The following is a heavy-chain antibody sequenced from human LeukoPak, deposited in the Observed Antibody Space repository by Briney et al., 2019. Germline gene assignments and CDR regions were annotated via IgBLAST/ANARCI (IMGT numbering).Heavy chain of an antibody. D-gene: IGHD5-12*01. CDR2: ISSSSSTI. CDR3: ARDYDYSGYAHFDY. CDR1: GFTFSSYS. Sequence: GGSLRLSCAASGFTFSSYSMNWVRQAPGKGLEWVSYISSSSSTIYYADSVKGRFTISRDNAKNSLYLQMNSLRAEDTAVYYCARDYDYSGYAHFDYWGQGTLVTVSS. J-gene: IGHJ4*02. V-gene: IGHV3-48*01.